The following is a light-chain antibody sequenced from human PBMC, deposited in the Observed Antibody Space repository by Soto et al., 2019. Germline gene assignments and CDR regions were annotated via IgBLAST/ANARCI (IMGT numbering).Light chain of an antibody. V-gene: IGKV1-5*03. CDR1: ERIDSC. J-gene: IGKJ1*01. CDR3: QQDNSYRA. Sequence: DIQMTQSPSTLSASVGDRVTITCRASERIDSCLAWHQQKPGSAPKLLISKPSSLESGVPSRFSGSGFGTEFTLTISSLQPDDFATYYCQQDNSYRAFGQGTKVEI. CDR2: KPS.